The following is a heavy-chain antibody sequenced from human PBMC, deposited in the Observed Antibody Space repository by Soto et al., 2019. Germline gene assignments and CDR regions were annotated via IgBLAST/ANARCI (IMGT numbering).Heavy chain of an antibody. CDR2: ISAYNGNT. CDR1: GYTFTSYG. Sequence: QVQLVQSGAEVKKPGASVKVSCKASGYTFTSYGISWVRQAPGQGLEWMGWISAYNGNTNYAQKLQGRVTMTTDTSTSTAYMELRSLRSVDTAVYYCARDGYYDSSGYRSDFDYWGQGTLVTVSS. J-gene: IGHJ4*02. V-gene: IGHV1-18*01. D-gene: IGHD3-22*01. CDR3: ARDGYYDSSGYRSDFDY.